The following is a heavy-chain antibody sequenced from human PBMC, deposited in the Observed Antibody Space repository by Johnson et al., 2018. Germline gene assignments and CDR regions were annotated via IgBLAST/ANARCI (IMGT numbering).Heavy chain of an antibody. J-gene: IGHJ6*02. CDR2: ISYDGSNK. D-gene: IGHD1-26*01. Sequence: QVQLQESGGGLVQPGRSLRLSCAASGFTFSSYAMSWVRQAPGKGLEWVAVISYDGSNKYYADSVKGRFTISRDNSKNTLYLQMNSLRAEDTAVYYCAKDLGALTPYGMDVWGQGTTVTVSS. CDR3: AKDLGALTPYGMDV. V-gene: IGHV3-30*18. CDR1: GFTFSSYA.